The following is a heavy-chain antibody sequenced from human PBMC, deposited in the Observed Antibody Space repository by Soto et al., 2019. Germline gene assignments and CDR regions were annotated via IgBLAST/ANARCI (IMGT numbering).Heavy chain of an antibody. CDR2: INAGNGNT. CDR1: GYSFTSYA. D-gene: IGHD2-21*02. J-gene: IGHJ6*02. Sequence: XSVKVSCNASGYSFTSYAMHWVRQAPGQRLEWMGWINAGNGNTKYSQKFQGRVTITRDTSASTAYMELSSLRSEDTAVYYCATASRYCGGDCQGGGGRYYYGMDVWGQGTTVTVSS. CDR3: ATASRYCGGDCQGGGGRYYYGMDV. V-gene: IGHV1-3*01.